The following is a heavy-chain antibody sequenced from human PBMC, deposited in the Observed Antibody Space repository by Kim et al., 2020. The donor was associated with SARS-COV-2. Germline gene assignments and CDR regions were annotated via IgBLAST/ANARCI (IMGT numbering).Heavy chain of an antibody. D-gene: IGHD3-10*01. CDR2: VRSSTGTI. CDR1: GFTFSSYS. V-gene: IGHV3-48*02. CDR3: ARDWAYGFDY. J-gene: IGHJ4*02. Sequence: GGSLRLSCAASGFTFSSYSMNWVRQAPGKGLEWVSYVRSSTGTIWYADSVKGRFTISSDNAKKSLYLQMNSLTDEDTAVYYCARDWAYGFDYWGRGILVTVSS.